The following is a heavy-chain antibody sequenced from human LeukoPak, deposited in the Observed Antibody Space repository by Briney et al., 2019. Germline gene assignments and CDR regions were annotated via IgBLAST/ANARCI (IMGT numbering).Heavy chain of an antibody. CDR1: GGSISSSSYY. CDR2: IYYSGST. J-gene: IGHJ4*02. V-gene: IGHV4-39*01. Sequence: SETLSLTCTVSGGSISSSSYYWGWIRQPPGKGLEWIGSIYYSGSTYYNPSLKSRVTISVDTSKSQFSLKLSSVTAADTAVYYCARYHRNCSGGSCYAGEYYFDYWGQGTLVTVSS. D-gene: IGHD2-15*01. CDR3: ARYHRNCSGGSCYAGEYYFDY.